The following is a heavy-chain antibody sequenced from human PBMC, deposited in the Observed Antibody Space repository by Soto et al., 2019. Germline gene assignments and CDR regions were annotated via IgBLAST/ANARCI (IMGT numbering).Heavy chain of an antibody. D-gene: IGHD2-15*01. Sequence: QGQLVQSGAEVKKPGSSVKVSCKASGGTFSSYAISWVRQAPGQGLEWMGGIIPIFGTANYAQKFQGRVTITADESTSTAYMELSSLRSEDTAVYYCARTGYCSGGSCYSGFDYWGQGTLVTVSS. CDR1: GGTFSSYA. CDR2: IIPIFGTA. J-gene: IGHJ4*02. CDR3: ARTGYCSGGSCYSGFDY. V-gene: IGHV1-69*01.